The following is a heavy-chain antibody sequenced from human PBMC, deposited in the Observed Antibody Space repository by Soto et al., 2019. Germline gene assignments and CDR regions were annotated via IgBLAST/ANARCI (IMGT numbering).Heavy chain of an antibody. CDR1: GYTFFTYD. CDR3: ARNPRPSTSGNCFDP. J-gene: IGHJ5*02. Sequence: QVPLVQSGVEVKTPGASVKVSCQASGYTFFTYDISWVRQAPGQGLEWMGWISTYSGDTKYAQKYQGRVKMTTDTFSTTAYRELRNLTSDDTALYFDARNPRPSTSGNCFDPWGQGTRVSVST. CDR2: ISTYSGDT. D-gene: IGHD2-15*01. V-gene: IGHV1-18*01.